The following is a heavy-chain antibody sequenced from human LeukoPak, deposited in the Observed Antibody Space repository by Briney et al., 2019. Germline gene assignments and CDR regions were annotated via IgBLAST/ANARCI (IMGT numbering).Heavy chain of an antibody. V-gene: IGHV3-66*02. J-gene: IGHJ6*03. Sequence: GGSLRLSCAASGFTVSSNYMSWVRQAPGKGLEWVSVIYSGGSTYYADSVKGRFTISRDNSKNTPYLQMNSLRAEDTAVYYCARALGGYDYYMDVWGKGTTVTVSS. CDR2: IYSGGST. CDR1: GFTVSSNY. D-gene: IGHD3-16*01. CDR3: ARALGGYDYYMDV.